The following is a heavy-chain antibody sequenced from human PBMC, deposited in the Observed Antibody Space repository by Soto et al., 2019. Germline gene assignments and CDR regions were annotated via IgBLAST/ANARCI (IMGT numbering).Heavy chain of an antibody. V-gene: IGHV1-2*02. CDR3: ATSNYYDSSGHTERRAPSARNYDEYYGMDV. CDR2: ITPNRGGT. D-gene: IGHD3-22*01. Sequence: SVKVSWKACGDGFPGCYRRWVRQAPGQGLEWMGWITPNRGGTNYAQKFQGRVTMTGDTSXSTXYMELSRLRSDDTAVYYCATSNYYDSSGHTERRAPSARNYDEYYGMDVWGQGTTVTVSS. J-gene: IGHJ6*02. CDR1: GDGFPGCY.